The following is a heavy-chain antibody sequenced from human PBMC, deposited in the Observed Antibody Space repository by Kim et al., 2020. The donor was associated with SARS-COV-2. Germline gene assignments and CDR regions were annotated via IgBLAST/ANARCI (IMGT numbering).Heavy chain of an antibody. V-gene: IGHV1-24*01. CDR3: AFLAAAGTPQGMDV. Sequence: ASVKVSCKVSGYTLTELSMHWVRQAPGKGLEWMGGFDPEDGETIYAQKFQGRVTMTEDTSTDTAYMELSSLRSEDTAVYYCAFLAAAGTPQGMDVWGQGTTVTVSS. CDR2: FDPEDGET. J-gene: IGHJ6*02. CDR1: GYTLTELS. D-gene: IGHD6-13*01.